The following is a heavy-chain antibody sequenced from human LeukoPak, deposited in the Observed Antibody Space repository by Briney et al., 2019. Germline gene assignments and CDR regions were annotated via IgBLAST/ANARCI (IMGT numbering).Heavy chain of an antibody. V-gene: IGHV4-39*01. CDR3: ARSIVPGTRKIDY. Sequence: SETLPLTCTVSGGSISSSSYYWGWIRQPPGKGLEWIGNIYYNGDTYYNPSLKSRVTISVDTSKNQFSLKLSSVTAADTAVYYCARSIVPGTRKIDYWGQGTLVTVSS. D-gene: IGHD6-19*01. CDR2: IYYNGDT. CDR1: GGSISSSSYY. J-gene: IGHJ4*02.